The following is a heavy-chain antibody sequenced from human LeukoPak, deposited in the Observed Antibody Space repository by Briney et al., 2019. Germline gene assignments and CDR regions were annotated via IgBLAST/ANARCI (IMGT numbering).Heavy chain of an antibody. CDR3: ARTGQWLATNWFDP. D-gene: IGHD6-19*01. J-gene: IGHJ5*02. V-gene: IGHV4-59*01. Sequence: SETLSLTCTVSGGSISSYYWSWIRQPPGKGLEWIGYIYYSGSTNYNPSLKSRVTISVDTSKNQFSLKLNSVTAADTAVYYCARTGQWLATNWFDPWGQGTLVTVSS. CDR2: IYYSGST. CDR1: GGSISSYY.